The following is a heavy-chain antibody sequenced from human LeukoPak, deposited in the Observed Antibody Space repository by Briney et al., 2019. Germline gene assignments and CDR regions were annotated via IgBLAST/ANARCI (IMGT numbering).Heavy chain of an antibody. CDR3: FSRGDSSGWYRYYFDY. CDR1: GYSISSGYY. D-gene: IGHD6-19*01. CDR2: IYHSGST. Sequence: SETLSLTCTVAGYSISSGYYWGWIRQPPGKGLEWIGSIYHSGSTHYNPSLKSRVTISVDTSKNQFSLKLSSVTAADTAVYYCFSRGDSSGWYRYYFDYWGQGTLVTVSS. J-gene: IGHJ4*02. V-gene: IGHV4-38-2*02.